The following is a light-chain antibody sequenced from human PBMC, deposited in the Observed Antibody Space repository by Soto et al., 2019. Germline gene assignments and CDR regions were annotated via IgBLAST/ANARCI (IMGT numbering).Light chain of an antibody. V-gene: IGKV3-15*01. J-gene: IGKJ1*01. CDR3: QQYYNWPRT. Sequence: EIVMTQSPATLSVSPGERATLSCRASQSVSSNLAWYQQKPGQAPRLLIYGASTRATGIPDGFSGSGSGTEFTLSISSLQSEDFAVYYCQQYYNWPRTFGQGTKVDIK. CDR1: QSVSSN. CDR2: GAS.